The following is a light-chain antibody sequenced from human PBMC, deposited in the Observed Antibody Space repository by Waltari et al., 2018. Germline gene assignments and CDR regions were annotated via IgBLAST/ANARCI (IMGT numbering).Light chain of an antibody. V-gene: IGLV6-57*03. CDR3: QSYDGINWM. Sequence: NFMLTHPHSVSESPGNTVTISCTRSSGSIDNLYVQWFQQRPGSAPTTVIYEDYQRPSGVPDRFSGSIDSSSNSASLTISGLKTEDEADYYCQSYDGINWMFGGGTKLTVL. CDR1: SGSIDNLY. J-gene: IGLJ3*02. CDR2: EDY.